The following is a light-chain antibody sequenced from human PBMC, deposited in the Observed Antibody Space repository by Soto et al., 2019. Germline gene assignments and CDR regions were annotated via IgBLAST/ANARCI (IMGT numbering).Light chain of an antibody. CDR3: QQSHGIPYT. J-gene: IGKJ2*01. V-gene: IGKV1-39*01. CDR2: AAS. Sequence: DIQMTQSPSSLSAAVGDRVTITCRASQTISTYLNWYQQKPGKAPKLLIYAASSLQSGVPSRFTGIGSGTGFTLTISSLQPEDFATYYCQQSHGIPYTFGQGTKLEIK. CDR1: QTISTY.